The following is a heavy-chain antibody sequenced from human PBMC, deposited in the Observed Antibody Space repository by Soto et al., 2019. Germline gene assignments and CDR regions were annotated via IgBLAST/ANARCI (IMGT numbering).Heavy chain of an antibody. J-gene: IGHJ4*02. Sequence: SETLSLTCTVSGDSSSRSYWSWIRQPPGKGLEWIGYISYSGTTNYNPSLTSRVTISLDTSKTQFSLKLSSVTAADTAVYYCARDGRGYSGYSFDSWGQGTLVTVSS. CDR2: ISYSGTT. CDR1: GDSSSRSY. CDR3: ARDGRGYSGYSFDS. D-gene: IGHD5-12*01. V-gene: IGHV4-59*01.